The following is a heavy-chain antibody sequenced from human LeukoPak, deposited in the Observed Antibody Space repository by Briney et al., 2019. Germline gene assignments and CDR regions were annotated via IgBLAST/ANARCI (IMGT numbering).Heavy chain of an antibody. CDR2: ISSDSGTI. D-gene: IGHD1-14*01. Sequence: GGSLRLSCGPSGLTFSSYSMNWVRQAPGKGLEWVSYISSDSGTIYQADSVKGRFTISRDNAKNSLYLQMNSLRAEDTAVYHCARAAQPGFDPWGQGTLVIVAS. CDR1: GLTFSSYS. CDR3: ARAAQPGFDP. V-gene: IGHV3-48*01. J-gene: IGHJ5*02.